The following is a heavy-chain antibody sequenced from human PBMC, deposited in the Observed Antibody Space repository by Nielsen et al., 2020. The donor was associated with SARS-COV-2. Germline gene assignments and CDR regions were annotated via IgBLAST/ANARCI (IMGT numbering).Heavy chain of an antibody. J-gene: IGHJ5*02. CDR2: INAGNGNR. V-gene: IGHV1-3*01. CDR1: GYTFSSYA. CDR3: ARDALDSGFCWFDP. Sequence: ASVKVSCKASGYTFSSYAIHWVRQVPGQRLEWMGWINAGNGNRKYSQKFQGRVTITRDTSANTVYMDLSSLRSEDTAVYYCARDALDSGFCWFDPWGQGTLVTVSS. D-gene: IGHD3/OR15-3a*01.